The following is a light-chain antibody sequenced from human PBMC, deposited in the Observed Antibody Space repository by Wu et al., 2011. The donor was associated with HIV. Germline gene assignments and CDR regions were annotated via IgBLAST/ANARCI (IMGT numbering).Light chain of an antibody. CDR3: QQYATSPHT. Sequence: EIVLTQSPDTLSLSPGERVTLSCRASQRISTSLAWYQQKPGQPPRLLIYDASNRATGIPPRFSGSGSGTDFTLTISSLEPEDFAVYYCQQYATSPHTFGQGTKLEI. V-gene: IGKV3-11*01. J-gene: IGKJ2*01. CDR1: QRISTS. CDR2: DAS.